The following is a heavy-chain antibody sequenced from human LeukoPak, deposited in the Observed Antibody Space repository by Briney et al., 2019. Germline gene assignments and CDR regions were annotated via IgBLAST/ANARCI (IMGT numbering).Heavy chain of an antibody. CDR2: ISSSSYI. Sequence: GGSLRLSCAASGFTFSSYSMNWVRQAPGKGLEWVSSISSSSYIYYADSVKGRFTISRDNAKNSLYLQMNSLRAEDTAVYYCARAARYYYDSSGYYPFDYWGQGTLVTVSS. J-gene: IGHJ4*02. CDR1: GFTFSSYS. D-gene: IGHD3-22*01. V-gene: IGHV3-21*01. CDR3: ARAARYYYDSSGYYPFDY.